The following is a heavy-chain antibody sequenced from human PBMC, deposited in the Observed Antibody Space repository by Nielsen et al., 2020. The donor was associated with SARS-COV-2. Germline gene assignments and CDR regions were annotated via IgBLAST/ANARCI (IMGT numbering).Heavy chain of an antibody. V-gene: IGHV3-23*01. CDR3: ARPKSGSYFDAFDI. J-gene: IGHJ3*02. Sequence: GGSLRLSCAASGFTFSSYAMSWVRQAPGKGLEWVSTINAHGVITYYADSVRGRFTISRDNSRNTLHLQMNSLRAEDTAVYYCARPKSGSYFDAFDIWGQGTTVTVSS. CDR2: INAHGVIT. CDR1: GFTFSSYA. D-gene: IGHD1-26*01.